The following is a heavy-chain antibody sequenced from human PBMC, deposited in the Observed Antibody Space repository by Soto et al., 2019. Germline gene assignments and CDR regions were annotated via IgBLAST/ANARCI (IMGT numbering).Heavy chain of an antibody. V-gene: IGHV3-66*01. CDR2: IYSGGST. CDR3: ARKTAAAVGGPFDY. Sequence: EVQLVESGGGLVQPGGSLRLSCAASGFTVSSNYMSWVRQAPGKGLEWVSVIYSGGSTYYADSVKGRFTISRDNSKNTLYLQMNSLRAEDTAVYYCARKTAAAVGGPFDYWGQGTLVTVSS. J-gene: IGHJ4*02. D-gene: IGHD6-13*01. CDR1: GFTVSSNY.